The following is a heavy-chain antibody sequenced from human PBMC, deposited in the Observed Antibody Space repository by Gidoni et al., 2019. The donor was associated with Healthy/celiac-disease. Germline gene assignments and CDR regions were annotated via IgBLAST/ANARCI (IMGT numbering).Heavy chain of an antibody. CDR1: GGSISSGDYY. D-gene: IGHD2-15*01. J-gene: IGHJ5*02. CDR3: ARETVVVAATPEFDP. Sequence: QVQLQESGPGLVKPSQTLSLTCTVSGGSISSGDYYWSWIRQPPGKGLEWIGYIYYSGSTYYNPSLKSRVTISVDTSKNQFSLKLSSVTAADTAVYYCARETVVVAATPEFDPWGQGTLVTVSS. CDR2: IYYSGST. V-gene: IGHV4-30-4*01.